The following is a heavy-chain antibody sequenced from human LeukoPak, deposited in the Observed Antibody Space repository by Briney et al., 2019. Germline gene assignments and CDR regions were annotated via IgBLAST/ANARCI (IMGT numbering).Heavy chain of an antibody. V-gene: IGHV5-51*01. Sequence: GESLKISCEVSGYSFISYWIGWVRQMPGKGLEWMGIIYPGDSDTRYSPSFQGQVTISADKSISTAYLQWSSLKASDTAMYYCARIFVLEWLHFDAFDIWGQGTMVTVSS. J-gene: IGHJ3*02. CDR1: GYSFISYW. CDR3: ARIFVLEWLHFDAFDI. D-gene: IGHD3-3*01. CDR2: IYPGDSDT.